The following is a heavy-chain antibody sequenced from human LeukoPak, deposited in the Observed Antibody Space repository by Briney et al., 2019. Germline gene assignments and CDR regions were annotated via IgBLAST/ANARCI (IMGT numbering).Heavy chain of an antibody. CDR1: GGSISSYY. J-gene: IGHJ4*02. CDR3: ARLVGYSSGWWVDY. V-gene: IGHV4-59*01. Sequence: SETLSLTCTVSGGSISSYYWSWIRQPPGKGLEWIGYIYYSGRTKYNPSLKSRVTISVDTSKNQFSLKLSSVTAADTAVYSCARLVGYSSGWWVDYWGQGTLVTVSS. D-gene: IGHD6-19*01. CDR2: IYYSGRT.